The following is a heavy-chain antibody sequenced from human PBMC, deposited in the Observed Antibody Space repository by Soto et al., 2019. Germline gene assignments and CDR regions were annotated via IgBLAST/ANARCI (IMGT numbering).Heavy chain of an antibody. D-gene: IGHD2-15*01. Sequence: SETLSLTCTVSGGSISSSSYYWGWIRQPPGKGLEWIGSIYYSGSTYYNPSLKSRVTISVDTSKNQFSLKLSSVTAADTAVYYCARHEEATGYCSGGSCKIFDPWGQGTLVTVSS. CDR1: GGSISSSSYY. CDR2: IYYSGST. V-gene: IGHV4-39*01. J-gene: IGHJ5*02. CDR3: ARHEEATGYCSGGSCKIFDP.